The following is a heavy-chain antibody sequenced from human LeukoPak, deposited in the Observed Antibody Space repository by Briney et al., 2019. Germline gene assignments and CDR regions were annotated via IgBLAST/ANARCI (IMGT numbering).Heavy chain of an antibody. CDR1: NYSISSGYY. D-gene: IGHD3-16*02. J-gene: IGHJ4*02. V-gene: IGHV4-38-2*01. CDR2: IYHRGNT. Sequence: SETLSLTCAVSNYSISSGYYWGWIRQPPGKGVEWIGSIYHRGNTYYNPSLKSRVTISVDTSKNRCSLKLSSVTAGDTAVYYCARIRMITFGGVIVRTYYFDYWGQGTLVIVSS. CDR3: ARIRMITFGGVIVRTYYFDY.